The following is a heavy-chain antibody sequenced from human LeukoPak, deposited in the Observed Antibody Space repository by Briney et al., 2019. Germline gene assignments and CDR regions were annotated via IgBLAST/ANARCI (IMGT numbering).Heavy chain of an antibody. CDR3: ATGIDYGDYGDAFDI. CDR1: GGTFSSYA. D-gene: IGHD4-17*01. Sequence: EASVKVSCKASGGTFSSYAISWVRQAPGKGLEWMGGFDPEDGETIYAQKFQGRVTMTEDTSTDTAYMELSSLRSEDTAVYYCATGIDYGDYGDAFDIWGQGTMVTVSS. J-gene: IGHJ3*02. CDR2: FDPEDGET. V-gene: IGHV1-24*01.